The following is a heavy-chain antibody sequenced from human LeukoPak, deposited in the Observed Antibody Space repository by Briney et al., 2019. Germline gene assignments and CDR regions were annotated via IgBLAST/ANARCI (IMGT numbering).Heavy chain of an antibody. J-gene: IGHJ3*02. V-gene: IGHV1-46*01. D-gene: IGHD2-2*01. CDR3: ARGGRVPTGILSGDWQKYDPYDI. Sequence: ASVKVSCRASGYTFTTLYVHWLRQAPAQGLEWMGIINPSVGSTSYAQKVQGRVSMIRDMSTSTVYMELSSLRSEDTAVYYCARGGRVPTGILSGDWQKYDPYDIWGQGTMVTVSS. CDR2: INPSVGST. CDR1: GYTFTTLY.